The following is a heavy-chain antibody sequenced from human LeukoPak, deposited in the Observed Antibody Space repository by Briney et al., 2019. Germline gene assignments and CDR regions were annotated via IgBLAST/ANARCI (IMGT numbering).Heavy chain of an antibody. V-gene: IGHV3-11*01. J-gene: IGHJ5*02. D-gene: IGHD3-10*01. CDR2: ISGSGSTI. CDR3: AGDRWFGRYLGNWFDP. CDR1: GFSFSDYY. Sequence: GGSLRLSCAASGFSFSDYYMSWIRQAPGKGLEWLSYISGSGSTIYYADSVKGRFTISRDNAKNSLYLHITSLRAEDTAVYYCAGDRWFGRYLGNWFDPWGQGTLVTVSS.